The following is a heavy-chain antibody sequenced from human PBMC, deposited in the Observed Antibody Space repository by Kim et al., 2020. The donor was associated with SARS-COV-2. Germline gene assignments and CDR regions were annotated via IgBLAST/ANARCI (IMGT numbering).Heavy chain of an antibody. CDR3: ARDINFRYFDL. V-gene: IGHV4-38-2*02. CDR1: GYSISSGYY. D-gene: IGHD1-20*01. Sequence: SETLSLTCTVSGYSISSGYYWGWIRQPPGKGLEWIGSIYHSGSTYYNPSLKSRVTISVDTSKNQFSLKLSSVTAADTAVYYCARDINFRYFDLWGRGTLV. J-gene: IGHJ2*01. CDR2: IYHSGST.